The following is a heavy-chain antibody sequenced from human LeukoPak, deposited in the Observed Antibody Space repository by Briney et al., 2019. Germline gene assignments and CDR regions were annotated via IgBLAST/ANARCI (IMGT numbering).Heavy chain of an antibody. CDR1: GGSISSYY. J-gene: IGHJ6*02. CDR2: IYYSGRT. Sequence: SESLSLTCTVSGGSISSYYWSWIRQPPGKGLEWIGYIYYSGRTNYNPSLKSRVTISVDTSKNQFSLKLSSVTAADTAVYYCARVSVVYGMDVWGRGTTVTVSS. V-gene: IGHV4-59*08. CDR3: ARVSVVYGMDV.